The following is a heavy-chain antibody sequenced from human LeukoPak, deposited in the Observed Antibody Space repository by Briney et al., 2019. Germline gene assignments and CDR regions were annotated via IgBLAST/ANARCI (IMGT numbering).Heavy chain of an antibody. V-gene: IGHV3-23*01. CDR3: ASQGTGYHSV. D-gene: IGHD3/OR15-3a*01. CDR2: ISENGAGT. J-gene: IGHJ4*02. Sequence: PGASLRLSCAASGFTFSTYPMSWVRQAPGKGLEWVSSISENGAGTYYADSAKGRFTISRDNSRNTMYLQTHSLRVGDTAVYYCASQGTGYHSVWGQGTLVTVSS. CDR1: GFTFSTYP.